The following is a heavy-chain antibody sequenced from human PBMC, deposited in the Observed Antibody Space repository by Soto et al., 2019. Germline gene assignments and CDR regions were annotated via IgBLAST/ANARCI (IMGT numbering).Heavy chain of an antibody. J-gene: IGHJ4*02. Sequence: QLQLQESGPGLVKPSETLSLTCSVSDDSINSDKYYWGWSRQPPGKGLEWIGSIYYRGNAYYNPSIQTLVSITLDKSRSLFSLKLNSVTAADSAVYFCARREGLATISYYFDFWGPGALVTVSS. V-gene: IGHV4-39*01. CDR3: ARREGLATISYYFDF. CDR1: DDSINSDKYY. CDR2: IYYRGNA. D-gene: IGHD3-9*01.